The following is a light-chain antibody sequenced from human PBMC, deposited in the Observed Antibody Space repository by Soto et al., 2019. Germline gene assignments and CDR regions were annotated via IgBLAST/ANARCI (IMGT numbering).Light chain of an antibody. V-gene: IGKV1-9*01. CDR2: AAS. CDR1: QGISNF. CDR3: QQLNSYLFT. Sequence: DIQLTQSPSFLSASVGDRVTITCRARQGISNFLAWYQQKPGKAPKLVIYAASTLQSGVPSRFSGSGSGTEFTLTISSLQPEDFATYYCQQLNSYLFTFGPGTKVDIK. J-gene: IGKJ3*01.